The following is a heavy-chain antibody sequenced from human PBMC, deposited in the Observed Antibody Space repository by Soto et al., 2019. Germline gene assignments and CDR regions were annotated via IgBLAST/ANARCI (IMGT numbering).Heavy chain of an antibody. CDR2: ISYDGSDR. V-gene: IGHV3-30*03. Sequence: PGGSLRLSCEGPGFTFSDYGFHWVRQAPGKGLEWVAMISYDGSDRYYRDSVQGRFTISRDDSKNTVFLQMNSLRTEDTAMYYCARYKYCNGGSCYTQYWGPGTLVTVSS. CDR1: GFTFSDYG. CDR3: ARYKYCNGGSCYTQY. J-gene: IGHJ4*02. D-gene: IGHD2-15*01.